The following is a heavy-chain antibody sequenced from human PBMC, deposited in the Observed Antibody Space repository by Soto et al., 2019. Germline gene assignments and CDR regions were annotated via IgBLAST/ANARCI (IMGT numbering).Heavy chain of an antibody. V-gene: IGHV1-18*01. D-gene: IGHD3-9*01. Sequence: QVQLVQSGAEVKKPGASVKVSCKASGYTYTSYGISWVRQAPGEGLEWMGWISAYNGNTNYAQKLQGRVTMTTDTSTSTAYMELRSLRSDDTAVYYCARDSYDILTGPNFYYYYMDVWGKGTTVTVSS. CDR3: ARDSYDILTGPNFYYYYMDV. CDR1: GYTYTSYG. J-gene: IGHJ6*03. CDR2: ISAYNGNT.